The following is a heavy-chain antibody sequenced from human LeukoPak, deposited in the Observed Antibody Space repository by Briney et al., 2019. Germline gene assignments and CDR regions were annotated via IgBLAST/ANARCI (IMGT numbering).Heavy chain of an antibody. CDR2: IYSGGST. CDR3: ARVGDIVATEDY. Sequence: PGKSLRLSCAASGFTVSSNYMSWVRQAPGKGLEWVSVIYSGGSTYYADSVKGRFTISRDNSKNTLYLQMNSLRAEDTAVYYCARVGDIVATEDYWGQGTLVTVSS. CDR1: GFTVSSNY. V-gene: IGHV3-66*01. J-gene: IGHJ4*02. D-gene: IGHD5-12*01.